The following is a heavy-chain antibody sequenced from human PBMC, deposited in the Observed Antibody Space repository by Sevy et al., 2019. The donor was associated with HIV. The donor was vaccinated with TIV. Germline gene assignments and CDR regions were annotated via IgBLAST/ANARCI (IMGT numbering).Heavy chain of an antibody. Sequence: SGPTLVKPTQTLTLTCTFSGFSFSTSGVGVGWIRQPPGKAPEWLAMIYWDGDTRYSPSLMNRLTNTKDTSKDQVVLRMANMEPVDTGTYYCAHRRSKGITITEFDYWGQGTLVTVSS. CDR1: GFSFSTSGVG. J-gene: IGHJ4*02. CDR2: IYWDGDT. V-gene: IGHV2-5*02. CDR3: AHRRSKGITITEFDY. D-gene: IGHD3-9*01.